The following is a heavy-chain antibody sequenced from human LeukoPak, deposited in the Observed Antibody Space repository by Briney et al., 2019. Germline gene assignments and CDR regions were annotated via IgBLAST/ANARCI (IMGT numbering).Heavy chain of an antibody. CDR3: ATDQRYAFDY. J-gene: IGHJ4*02. CDR2: IRTTAEGAKYA. CDR1: GFSFTDYP. Sequence: PGGSLRLSCATSGFSFTDYPMHWVRPAPGKGLEWISNIRTTAEGAKYAYYADSVKGRVTISRDDGKNTLYLHMNSLRDDDSAVYYCATDQRYAFDYWGQGILVTVSS. V-gene: IGHV3-48*02. D-gene: IGHD3-9*01.